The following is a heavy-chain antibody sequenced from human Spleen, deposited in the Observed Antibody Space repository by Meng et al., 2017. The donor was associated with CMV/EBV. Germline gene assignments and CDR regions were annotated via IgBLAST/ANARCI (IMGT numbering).Heavy chain of an antibody. J-gene: IGHJ5*02. V-gene: IGHV4-34*01. CDR2: INHSGST. CDR3: ARGTYYYGSGRGWFDP. Sequence: QVQLPQWGAGLLQTSETLSLTCAVYGGSFSGYYWSWIRQPPGKGLEWIGEINHSGSTNYNPSLKSRVTISVDTSKNQFSLKLSSVTAADTAVYYCARGTYYYGSGRGWFDPWGQGTLVTVSS. D-gene: IGHD3-10*01. CDR1: GGSFSGYY.